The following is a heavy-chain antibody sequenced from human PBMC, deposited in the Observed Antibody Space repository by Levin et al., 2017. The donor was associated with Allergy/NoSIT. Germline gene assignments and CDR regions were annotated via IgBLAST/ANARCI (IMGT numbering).Heavy chain of an antibody. CDR1: GFTFSSYA. J-gene: IGHJ4*02. D-gene: IGHD3-10*01. CDR3: ARDRQGSGFDY. CDR2: ISYDGSNK. V-gene: IGHV3-30*04. Sequence: GGSLRLSCAASGFTFSSYAMHWVRQAPGKGLEWVAVISYDGSNKYYADSVKGRFTISRDNSKNTLYLQMNSLRAEDTAVYYCARDRQGSGFDYWGQGTLVTVSS.